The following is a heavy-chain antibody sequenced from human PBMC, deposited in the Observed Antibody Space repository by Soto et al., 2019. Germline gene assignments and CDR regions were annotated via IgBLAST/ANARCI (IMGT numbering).Heavy chain of an antibody. CDR1: GGSISSGDYY. CDR3: ARVYNLDIVVAVAATENAFDI. CDR2: IYYSGST. D-gene: IGHD2-15*01. V-gene: IGHV4-30-4*01. J-gene: IGHJ3*02. Sequence: SETLSLTCTVSGGSISSGDYYWSWIRQPPGKGLEWIGYIYYSGSTYYNPSLKSRVTISVDTSKNQFSLKLSSVTAADTAVYYCARVYNLDIVVAVAATENAFDIWGQGTMVTVSS.